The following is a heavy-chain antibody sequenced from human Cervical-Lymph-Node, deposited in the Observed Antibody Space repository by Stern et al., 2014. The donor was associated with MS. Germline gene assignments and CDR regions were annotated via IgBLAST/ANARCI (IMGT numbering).Heavy chain of an antibody. CDR2: ISYSGST. Sequence: VQLVESGPGLLKPSQTLSLTCTVSGGSVGSSPYYWSWIRQHPGNGLEWIGCISYSGSTYYSPSLKSRVTISTDTSKNEFSLQLKSVTAADTAVYYCARAVGISLWSGYSPGVADYWGQGILVTISS. CDR3: ARAVGISLWSGYSPGVADY. D-gene: IGHD3-3*01. V-gene: IGHV4-31*03. J-gene: IGHJ4*02. CDR1: GGSVGSSPYY.